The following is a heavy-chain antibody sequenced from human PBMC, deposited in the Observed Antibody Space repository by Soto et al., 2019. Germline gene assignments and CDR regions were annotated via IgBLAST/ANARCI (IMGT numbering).Heavy chain of an antibody. CDR2: IYYSGST. CDR3: ARGLLVWSGYYNPATVWFDP. V-gene: IGHV4-30-4*01. D-gene: IGHD3-3*01. J-gene: IGHJ5*02. Sequence: KTSETLSLTCTVSGGSISSGDYYWSWIRQPPGKGLEWIGYIYYSGSTYYNPSLKSRVTISVDTSKNQFSLKLSSVTAADTAVYYCARGLLVWSGYYNPATVWFDPWGQGILVTVSS. CDR1: GGSISSGDYY.